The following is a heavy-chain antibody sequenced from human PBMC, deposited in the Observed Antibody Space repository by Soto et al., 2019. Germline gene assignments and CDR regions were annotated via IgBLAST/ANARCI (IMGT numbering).Heavy chain of an antibody. V-gene: IGHV4-38-2*02. D-gene: IGHD3-16*02. CDR3: ARVPFHYARGTYRPRWFDP. CDR1: GYSISRGYY. J-gene: IGHJ5*02. Sequence: SETLSLTCTVSGYSISRGYYWGWIRQPPGKGLQWIGTIYHDGTTYSNPSLNGRVTISVSTSQNRFSLTLRSVTAADTAAYYCARVPFHYARGTYRPRWFDPWGQGTLVTVSS. CDR2: IYHDGTT.